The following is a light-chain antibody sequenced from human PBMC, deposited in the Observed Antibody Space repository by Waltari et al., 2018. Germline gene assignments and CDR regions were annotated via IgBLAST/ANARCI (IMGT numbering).Light chain of an antibody. CDR1: SSDVGGYNY. CDR3: SSYTSSSTWV. Sequence: QSALTQPASVSGSPGQSITISCTGTSSDVGGYNYVSWYQQHPGKAPKLMIYDVSKRPSGLSNRCSGSNSGNTASLTIAGLQAEDEADYYGSSYTSSSTWVFGGGTKLTVL. J-gene: IGLJ3*02. CDR2: DVS. V-gene: IGLV2-14*01.